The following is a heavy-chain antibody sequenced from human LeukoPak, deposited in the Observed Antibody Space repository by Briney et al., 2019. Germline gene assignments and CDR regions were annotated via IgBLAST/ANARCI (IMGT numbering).Heavy chain of an antibody. CDR2: IHPNTGDT. CDR3: ARDQAVLRLKEYHYYFGMDV. V-gene: IGHV1-2*02. J-gene: IGHJ6*02. D-gene: IGHD2/OR15-2a*01. CDR1: GYTFTGYY. Sequence: GASVKVSCKASGYTFTGYYMHWVRQAPGQGLEWMGWIHPNTGDTHYAQKFQGRVTMTRDTSISTAYMDLSRLRFDDTAVYYCARDQAVLRLKEYHYYFGMDVWGQGTTVTVPS.